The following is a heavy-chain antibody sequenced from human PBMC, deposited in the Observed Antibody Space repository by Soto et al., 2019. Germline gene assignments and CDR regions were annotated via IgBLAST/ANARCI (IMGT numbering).Heavy chain of an antibody. V-gene: IGHV4-30-4*01. CDR3: ARAIASRPTEGLDY. J-gene: IGHJ4*02. CDR1: GGSISSGDYY. Sequence: QVQLQESGPGLVKPSQTLSLTFTVSGGSISSGDYYWSWIRQPPGKGLEWIGYIYYSGSTYYNPSLKSRVTISVDTSKNQFSLKLSSETAADTAVYYCARAIASRPTEGLDYCGQGTLVTVSS. D-gene: IGHD6-6*01. CDR2: IYYSGST.